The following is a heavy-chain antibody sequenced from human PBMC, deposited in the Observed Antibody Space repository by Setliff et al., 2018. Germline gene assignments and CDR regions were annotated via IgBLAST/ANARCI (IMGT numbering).Heavy chain of an antibody. V-gene: IGHV1-3*01. CDR2: INAGNGNT. D-gene: IGHD3-10*01. CDR1: GYTFTNYA. CDR3: ARLRYYGSGSYLDY. Sequence: ASVKVSCKASGYTFTNYAIHWVRQAPGQRLEWMGWINAGNGNTKYSQKFQGRVTITRDTSASTAYMELSSLRSEDTAVYYCARLRYYGSGSYLDYWGQGTQVTVSS. J-gene: IGHJ4*02.